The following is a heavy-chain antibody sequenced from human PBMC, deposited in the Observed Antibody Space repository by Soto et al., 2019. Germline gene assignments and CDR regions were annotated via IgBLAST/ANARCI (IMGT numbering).Heavy chain of an antibody. D-gene: IGHD3-9*01. J-gene: IGHJ4*02. CDR1: GYTFIDYY. V-gene: IGHV1-2*02. CDR2: ISPKSGAT. CDR3: ARPPGYISDWYYFDL. Sequence: GASVKVSCKASGYTFIDYYMHWVRQAPGQGFEWLGRISPKSGATNYAQKFQGRVTMTWDTSLNTAYMELSSLISEDTAVYYCARPPGYISDWYYFDLWGQGTLVTVSS.